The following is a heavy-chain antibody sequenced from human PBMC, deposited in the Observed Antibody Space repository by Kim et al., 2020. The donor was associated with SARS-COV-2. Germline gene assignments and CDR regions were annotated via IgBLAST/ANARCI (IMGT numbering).Heavy chain of an antibody. V-gene: IGHV4-34*01. CDR2: INHSGST. D-gene: IGHD6-6*01. CDR3: ARGPFSSIAARPKKYNWIDP. CDR1: GGSFSGYH. Sequence: SETLSLTCAVYGGSFSGYHWSWIRQPPGKGLEWIGEINHSGSTNYNPSLKSRVTISVDTSKNQFSLKLSSVTAADTAVYYCARGPFSSIAARPKKYNWIDPWGQGTLVTVSS. J-gene: IGHJ5*02.